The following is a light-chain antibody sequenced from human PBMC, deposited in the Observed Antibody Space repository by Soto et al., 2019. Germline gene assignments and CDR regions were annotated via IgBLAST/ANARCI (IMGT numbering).Light chain of an antibody. CDR3: TSYTSIITYV. CDR1: SSDVGGYNF. V-gene: IGLV2-14*03. J-gene: IGLJ1*01. Sequence: QSALTQPASVSGSPGQSITISCTGTSSDVGGYNFVSWYQHHPGKAPKLIIYDVTNRPSGISNRFSGSKSGNTASLTISGLQAEDEDDYYCTSYTSIITYVFGTGTKVTV. CDR2: DVT.